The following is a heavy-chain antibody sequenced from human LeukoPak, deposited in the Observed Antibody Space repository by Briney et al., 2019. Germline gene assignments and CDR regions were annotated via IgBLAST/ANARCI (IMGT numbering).Heavy chain of an antibody. CDR1: GGTFSSYA. D-gene: IGHD6-6*01. Sequence: SVKVSCKASGGTFSSYAISWVRQAPGQGLEWMGGIIPIFGTANYAQKFQGRVTITTDESTSTAYMELSSLRSEDTAVYYCASIAAPYYYYMDVWGKGTTVTVSS. J-gene: IGHJ6*03. V-gene: IGHV1-69*05. CDR2: IIPIFGTA. CDR3: ASIAAPYYYYMDV.